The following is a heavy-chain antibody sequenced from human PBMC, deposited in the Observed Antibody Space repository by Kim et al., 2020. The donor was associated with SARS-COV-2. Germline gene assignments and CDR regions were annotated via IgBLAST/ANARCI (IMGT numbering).Heavy chain of an antibody. V-gene: IGHV3-33*08. D-gene: IGHD6-13*01. J-gene: IGHJ4*02. CDR2: IWYDGSNK. Sequence: GGSLRLSCAASGFTFSSYGMHWVRQAPGKGLEWVAVIWYDGSNKYYADSVKGRFTISRDNSKNTLYLQMNSLRAEDTAVYYCARTGYRAAFDYWGQGTLVTVSS. CDR1: GFTFSSYG. CDR3: ARTGYRAAFDY.